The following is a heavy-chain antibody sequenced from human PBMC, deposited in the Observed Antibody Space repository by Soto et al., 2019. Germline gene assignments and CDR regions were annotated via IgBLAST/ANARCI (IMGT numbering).Heavy chain of an antibody. CDR3: AGDPDSHYNDSHAYSYP. Sequence: GASVKVSCKASGGTFSNHIITWVRQAPGQGPEWMGRIIPMLGIINYAQKFQGRVTITADKFTGTAYMELTRLRSDDTAVYYCAGDPDSHYNDSHAYSYPWGQGTLVTVSS. D-gene: IGHD3-22*01. V-gene: IGHV1-69*04. CDR1: GGTFSNHI. CDR2: IIPMLGII. J-gene: IGHJ5*02.